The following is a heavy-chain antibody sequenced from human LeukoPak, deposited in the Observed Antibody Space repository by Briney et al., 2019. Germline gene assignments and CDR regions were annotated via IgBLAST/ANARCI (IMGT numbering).Heavy chain of an antibody. CDR3: AKAMAGGYNYGPFDN. CDR1: GFTFSSTY. Sequence: GGSLRLSCAASGFTFSSTYMSWVRQAPGKGLEWVSVIYTGGSTYYADSVKGRFTISRDNSKNTLYLQMNSLRAEDTAVYYCAKAMAGGYNYGPFDNWGLGALVTVSS. V-gene: IGHV3-53*01. D-gene: IGHD5-18*01. CDR2: IYTGGST. J-gene: IGHJ4*02.